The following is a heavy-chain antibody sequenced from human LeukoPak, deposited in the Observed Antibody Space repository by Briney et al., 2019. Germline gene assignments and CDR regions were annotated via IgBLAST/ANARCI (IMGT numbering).Heavy chain of an antibody. J-gene: IGHJ6*03. V-gene: IGHV3-23*01. CDR2: VSGSGVST. D-gene: IGHD2-15*01. CDR3: AKGVEDSGIYYYYYMDV. CDR1: GFTFSSYTFSTYA. Sequence: GGSLRLSCAASGFTFSSYTFSTYAMGWVRQAPGKGLEWVSAVSGSGVSTYYADSVKGRFTISRDNSKNTLYLQMNGLRAEDTAVYYCAKGVEDSGIYYYYYMDVWGKGTTVTASS.